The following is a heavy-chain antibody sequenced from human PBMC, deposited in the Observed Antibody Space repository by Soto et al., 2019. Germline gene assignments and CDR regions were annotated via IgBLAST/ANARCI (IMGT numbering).Heavy chain of an antibody. CDR1: GYIFNDYY. J-gene: IGHJ6*02. Sequence: ASVKVSCKASGYIFNDYYIHWVRQAPGQGPEWMGWINPYNGGANFAQEFQGRVTMTRDTSLSIVYMEVTRLTYDDTAVYYCARDNYNYSGMDVWGQGTTVTVSS. CDR2: INPYNGGA. V-gene: IGHV1-2*02. CDR3: ARDNYNYSGMDV.